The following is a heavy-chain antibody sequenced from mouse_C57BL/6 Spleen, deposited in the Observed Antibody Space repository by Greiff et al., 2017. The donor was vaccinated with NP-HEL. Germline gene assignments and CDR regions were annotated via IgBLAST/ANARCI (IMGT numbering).Heavy chain of an antibody. J-gene: IGHJ2*01. D-gene: IGHD1-1*01. V-gene: IGHV1-55*01. CDR1: GYTFTSYW. Sequence: LQQPGAELVKPGASVKMSCKASGYTFTSYWITWVKQRPGQGLEWIGDIYPGSGSTNYNEKFKSKATLTVDTSSSSAYMQLSSLTSEDSAVYYCARLGALITTVVATGYFDYWGQGTTLTVSS. CDR3: ARLGALITTVVATGYFDY. CDR2: IYPGSGST.